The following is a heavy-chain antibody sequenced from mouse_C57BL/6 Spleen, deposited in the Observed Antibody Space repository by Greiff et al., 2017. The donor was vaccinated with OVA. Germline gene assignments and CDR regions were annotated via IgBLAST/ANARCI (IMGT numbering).Heavy chain of an antibody. Sequence: QVQLKQSGAELVKPGASVKISCKASGYAFSRYWRNWVKQRPGKGLEWIGQIYPGEGDTNYNGKFKGKATLIADKSSSTAYMQLSSLTSEDSAVYFCARDTTVGATRNFDVWGTGTTVTVSS. V-gene: IGHV1-80*01. CDR3: ARDTTVGATRNFDV. CDR2: IYPGEGDT. D-gene: IGHD1-1*01. CDR1: GYAFSRYW. J-gene: IGHJ1*03.